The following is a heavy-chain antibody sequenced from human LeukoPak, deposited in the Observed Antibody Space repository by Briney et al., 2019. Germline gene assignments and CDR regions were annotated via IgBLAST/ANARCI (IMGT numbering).Heavy chain of an antibody. CDR2: ISYDGSNK. J-gene: IGHJ6*02. D-gene: IGHD2/OR15-2a*01. CDR3: ARAAGIVTYYYYGMDV. Sequence: PGGSLRLSCAASGFTFSSYAMHWVRQAPGKGLEWVAVISYDGSNKDYADSVKGRFTISRDNSKNTLYLQMNSLRAEDTAAYYCARAAGIVTYYYYGMDVWDQGTTVTVSS. V-gene: IGHV3-30-3*01. CDR1: GFTFSSYA.